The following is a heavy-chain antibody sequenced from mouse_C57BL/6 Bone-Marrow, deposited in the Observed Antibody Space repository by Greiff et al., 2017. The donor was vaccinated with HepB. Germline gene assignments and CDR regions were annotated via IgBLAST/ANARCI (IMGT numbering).Heavy chain of an antibody. Sequence: GEGLEWIGMIHPNSGSTNYNEKFKSKATLTVDKSSSTAYMQLSSLTSEDSAVYYCARRYDYNWYFDVWGTGTTVTVSS. J-gene: IGHJ1*03. CDR2: IHPNSGST. D-gene: IGHD2-4*01. CDR3: ARRYDYNWYFDV. V-gene: IGHV1-64*01.